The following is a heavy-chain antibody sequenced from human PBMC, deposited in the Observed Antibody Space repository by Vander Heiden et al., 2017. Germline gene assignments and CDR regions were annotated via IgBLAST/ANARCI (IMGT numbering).Heavy chain of an antibody. V-gene: IGHV3-9*01. D-gene: IGHD3-16*01. Sequence: EVQLVESGGGLVPPGRSLRLSCAASGFPFDDYAMHWVRQAPGKGLEWVSGISWNSGSIGYADSVKGRFTISRDNAKNSLYLQMNSLRAEDTALYYCAKDLSSWGWFDPWGQGTLVTVSS. J-gene: IGHJ5*02. CDR1: GFPFDDYA. CDR2: ISWNSGSI. CDR3: AKDLSSWGWFDP.